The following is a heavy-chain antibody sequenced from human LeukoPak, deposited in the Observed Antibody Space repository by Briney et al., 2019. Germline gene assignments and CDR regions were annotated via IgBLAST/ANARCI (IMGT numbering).Heavy chain of an antibody. J-gene: IGHJ4*02. CDR2: ISSSGSII. Sequence: QPGGSLRLSCAASGFTFRSYEMKWVRQAPGKGLEWVSYISSSGSIIYYADSVKGRFTISRDNAKNSLYLQMNSLRAEDTAVYYCARDQQWLRFFRTPGNRGAFDYWGQGTLVTVSS. CDR3: ARDQQWLRFFRTPGNRGAFDY. CDR1: GFTFRSYE. V-gene: IGHV3-48*03. D-gene: IGHD5-12*01.